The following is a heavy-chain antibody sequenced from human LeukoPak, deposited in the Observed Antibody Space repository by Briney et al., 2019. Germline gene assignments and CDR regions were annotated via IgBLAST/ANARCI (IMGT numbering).Heavy chain of an antibody. CDR1: EFTLSSYE. V-gene: IGHV3-21*01. CDR2: ISSSSSYI. J-gene: IGHJ3*02. CDR3: ARDPHYGSGSFDAFDI. D-gene: IGHD3-10*01. Sequence: GGSLRLSCAASEFTLSSYEMNWVRQAPGKGLEWVSSISSSSSYIYYADSVKGRFTISRDNAKNSLYLQMNSLRAEDTAVYYCARDPHYGSGSFDAFDIWGQGTMVTVSS.